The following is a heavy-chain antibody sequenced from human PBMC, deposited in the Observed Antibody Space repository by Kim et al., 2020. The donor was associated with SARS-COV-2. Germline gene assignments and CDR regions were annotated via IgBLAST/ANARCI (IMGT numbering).Heavy chain of an antibody. D-gene: IGHD6-13*01. Sequence: PSLKSRVPISVDTSKNQFSLKLSSVTAADTAVYYCARGHSSSWYRNWFDPWGQGTLVTVSS. V-gene: IGHV4-34*01. CDR3: ARGHSSSWYRNWFDP. J-gene: IGHJ5*02.